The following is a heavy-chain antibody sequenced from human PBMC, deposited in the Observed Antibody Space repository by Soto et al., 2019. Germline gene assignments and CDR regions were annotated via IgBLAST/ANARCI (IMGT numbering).Heavy chain of an antibody. D-gene: IGHD3-9*01. V-gene: IGHV4-34*01. CDR2: INHSGST. CDR3: ARVDYDILTGYDFDY. CDR1: GGSFSGYY. J-gene: IGHJ4*02. Sequence: SETLSLTCAVYGGSFSGYYWSWIRQPPGKGLEWIGEINHSGSTNYNPSLKSRVTISVDTSKNQFSLKLSSVTAADTAVYYCARVDYDILTGYDFDYWGQGTLVTVSS.